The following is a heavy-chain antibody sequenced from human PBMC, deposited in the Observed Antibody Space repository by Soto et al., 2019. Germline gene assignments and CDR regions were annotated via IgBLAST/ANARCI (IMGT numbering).Heavy chain of an antibody. Sequence: GGSLRLSCAASGFTVSSNYMSWVRQAPGKGLEWVSVIYSGGSTYYADSVKGRFTISRDNSKNTLYLQMNSLRAEDTAVYYCARVFFDGAYDWGGIFWLDLWGQGTLVTVSS. V-gene: IGHV3-66*01. CDR1: GFTVSSNY. D-gene: IGHD3-16*01. CDR2: IYSGGST. J-gene: IGHJ5*02. CDR3: ARVFFDGAYDWGGIFWLDL.